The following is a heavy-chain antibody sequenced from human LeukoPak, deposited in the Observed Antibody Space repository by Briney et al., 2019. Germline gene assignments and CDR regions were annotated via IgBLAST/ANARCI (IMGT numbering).Heavy chain of an antibody. CDR3: ARVGIASYYFDY. CDR1: GGSFSGYY. CDR2: INHSGST. V-gene: IGHV4-34*01. D-gene: IGHD6-13*01. Sequence: SETLSLTCAVYGGSFSGYYWSWIRQPPGKGLGWIGEINHSGSTNYNPSLKSRVTISVDTSKNQFSLKLSSVTAADTAVYYCARVGIASYYFDYWGQGTLVTVSS. J-gene: IGHJ4*02.